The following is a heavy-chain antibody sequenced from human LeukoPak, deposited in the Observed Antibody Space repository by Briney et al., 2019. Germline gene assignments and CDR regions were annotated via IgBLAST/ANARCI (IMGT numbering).Heavy chain of an antibody. Sequence: PSETLSLTCIVSGGSISSSSYYWGWIRQPPGKGLEWIGSIYYSGSTYYNPSLKSRVTISVDTSKNQFSLKLSSVTAADTAVYYCAREDYYDSSGYYQFDYWGQGTLVTVSS. CDR3: AREDYYDSSGYYQFDY. CDR1: GGSISSSSYY. V-gene: IGHV4-39*01. J-gene: IGHJ4*02. CDR2: IYYSGST. D-gene: IGHD3-22*01.